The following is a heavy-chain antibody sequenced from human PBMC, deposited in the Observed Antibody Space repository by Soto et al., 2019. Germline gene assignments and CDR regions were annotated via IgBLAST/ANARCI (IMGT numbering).Heavy chain of an antibody. V-gene: IGHV1-69*01. J-gene: IGHJ6*02. Sequence: VQLVQSGAEVKKPGSSVKVSCQASGGTFNNFAFTWVRQAPGQGLEWLGGIMPVFHTTNIAQTFQDRITVIADDFTKTVYMEMTSLRFDDTAVYYCATATISPVSATLYHYGMDVWGQGTTVTVSS. CDR1: GGTFNNFA. CDR3: ATATISPVSATLYHYGMDV. CDR2: IMPVFHTT. D-gene: IGHD6-25*01.